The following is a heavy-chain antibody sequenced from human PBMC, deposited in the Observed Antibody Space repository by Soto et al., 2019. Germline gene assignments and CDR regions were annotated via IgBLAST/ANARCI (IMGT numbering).Heavy chain of an antibody. CDR1: GYTFTSHD. CDR2: MSPNNGHT. J-gene: IGHJ2*01. CDR3: ARRQNHDHAWYFDL. V-gene: IGHV1-8*01. Sequence: QVQLVQSGAEVKKPGASVTVSCKASGYTFTSHDINWVRQTTGQGLEWMGWMSPNNGHTGYAQKFQGRVSITMNTSISTAYMEVAGLRADGTAVYYGARRQNHDHAWYFDLWGRGTPLTVTS.